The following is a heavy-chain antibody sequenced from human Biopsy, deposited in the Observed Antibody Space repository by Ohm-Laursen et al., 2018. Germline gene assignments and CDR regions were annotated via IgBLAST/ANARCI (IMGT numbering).Heavy chain of an antibody. CDR1: GFTFSSFG. V-gene: IGHV3-33*01. Sequence: SLRLSCAASGFTFSSFGMHWVRQAPGKGLVWVAVVWYDGINKFYADSVEGRFTISRDNFKNTVYLEMNSLRPEDTAVYYCARDLGNLRGVMFYLDSWGQGTLVSVSS. J-gene: IGHJ4*02. D-gene: IGHD3-16*01. CDR2: VWYDGINK. CDR3: ARDLGNLRGVMFYLDS.